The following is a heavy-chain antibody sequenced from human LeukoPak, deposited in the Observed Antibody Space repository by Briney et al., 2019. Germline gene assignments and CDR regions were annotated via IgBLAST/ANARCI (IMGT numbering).Heavy chain of an antibody. J-gene: IGHJ3*02. CDR2: IYHSGST. CDR3: AGAYCGGGCYSGRAFDI. D-gene: IGHD2-21*02. Sequence: PSETLSLTCAVSGGSISSSFWLGWVRQPPGEGLEGMGEIYHSGSTNYKPSLRSRVTISVDNSKNQFSLKLSSVTAADTAVYYCAGAYCGGGCYSGRAFDIWGQGTMVTVSS. CDR1: GGSISSSFW. V-gene: IGHV4-4*02.